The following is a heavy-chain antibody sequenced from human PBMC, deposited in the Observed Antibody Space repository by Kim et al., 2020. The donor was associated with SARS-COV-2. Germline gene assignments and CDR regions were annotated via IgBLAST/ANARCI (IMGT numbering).Heavy chain of an antibody. D-gene: IGHD2-2*01. V-gene: IGHV4-34*01. CDR2: INHSGST. CDR1: GGSFSGYY. CDR3: ARAGQIVVVPAAMGERRNWFDP. J-gene: IGHJ5*02. Sequence: SETLSLTCAVYGGSFSGYYWSWIRQPPGKGLEWIGEINHSGSTNYNPSLKSRVTISVDTSKNQFSLKLSSVTAADTAVYYCARAGQIVVVPAAMGERRNWFDPWGQGTLVTVSS.